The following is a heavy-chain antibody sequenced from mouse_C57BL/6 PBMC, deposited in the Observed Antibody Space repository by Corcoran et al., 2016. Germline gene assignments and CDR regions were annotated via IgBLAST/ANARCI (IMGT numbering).Heavy chain of an antibody. CDR1: GYTFTDYY. Sequence: EVQLQQSGPELVKPGASVKISCKASGYTFTDYYMNWVKQSHGKSLEWIGDINPNNGGTSYNQKFKGKATLTVVKSSSTAYMELRSLTSEDSAVYYCARDGGFAYWGQGTLVTVSA. D-gene: IGHD1-1*01. CDR2: INPNNGGT. CDR3: ARDGGFAY. J-gene: IGHJ3*01. V-gene: IGHV1-26*01.